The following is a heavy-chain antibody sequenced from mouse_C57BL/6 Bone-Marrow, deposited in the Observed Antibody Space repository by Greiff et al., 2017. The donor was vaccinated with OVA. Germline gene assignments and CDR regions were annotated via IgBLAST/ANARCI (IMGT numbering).Heavy chain of an antibody. CDR1: GYAFTNYL. J-gene: IGHJ4*01. CDR3: AREGGYYAMDY. CDR2: INPGSGGT. V-gene: IGHV1-54*01. Sequence: QVQLQQSGAELVRPGTSVKVSCKASGYAFTNYLIEWVKQRPGQGLEWIGVINPGSGGTNYNEKFKGKATLTVDKSSSTAYMQLSSLTSEDSAVYFCAREGGYYAMDYWGQGTSVTVSS.